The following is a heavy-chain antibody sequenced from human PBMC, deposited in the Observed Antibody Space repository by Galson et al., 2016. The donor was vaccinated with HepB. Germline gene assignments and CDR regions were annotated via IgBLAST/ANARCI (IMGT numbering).Heavy chain of an antibody. J-gene: IGHJ5*02. Sequence: SETLSLTCAVSGGSISSPHWWSWVRQAPGKGLEWIGEIFHSGSNNCTPSLKSRVTISVDKFKNQFSLKLNSVTAADTAVYYCAGPLAGNLVRGFDPWGHGTLVTVSS. V-gene: IGHV4-4*02. D-gene: IGHD3-10*01. CDR1: GGSISSPHW. CDR3: AGPLAGNLVRGFDP. CDR2: IFHSGSN.